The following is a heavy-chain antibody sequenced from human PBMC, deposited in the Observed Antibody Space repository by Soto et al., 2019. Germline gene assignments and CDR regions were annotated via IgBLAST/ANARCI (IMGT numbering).Heavy chain of an antibody. CDR3: AKDPEWDPY. J-gene: IGHJ4*02. V-gene: IGHV1-2*02. Sequence: ASVKVSCKTSGYSFTGYYIHWVRQAPGQGLEWMGWINPDSGDTNYGQKFQGRMTMTTDTSFSTAYMELRRLTSDDTAVYYCAKDPEWDPYWGQGTLVTGSS. D-gene: IGHD1-26*01. CDR2: INPDSGDT. CDR1: GYSFTGYY.